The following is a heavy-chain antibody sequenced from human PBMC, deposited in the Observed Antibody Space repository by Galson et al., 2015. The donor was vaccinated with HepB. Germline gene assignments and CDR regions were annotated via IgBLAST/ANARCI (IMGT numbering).Heavy chain of an antibody. CDR2: IYYTGST. D-gene: IGHD2/OR15-2a*01. V-gene: IGHV4-59*01. J-gene: IGHJ5*02. Sequence: ETLSLTCTVSGGSITGFCWSWIRQSPGKVLEWIGYIYYTGSTNYNPSLKSRVTISVDVSKNQFSLKLRSATAADTAVYYCARSLRSPRIWFDPWGQGTLVTVSS. CDR3: ARSLRSPRIWFDP. CDR1: GGSITGFC.